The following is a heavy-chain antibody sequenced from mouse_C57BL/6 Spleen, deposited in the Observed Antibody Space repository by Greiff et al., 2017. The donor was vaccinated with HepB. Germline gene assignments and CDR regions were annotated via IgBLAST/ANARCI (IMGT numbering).Heavy chain of an antibody. CDR3: ARGAGADY. CDR1: GYTFTSYW. V-gene: IGHV1-69*01. Sequence: QVQLQQPGAELVMPGASVKLSCTASGYTFTSYWMHWVMQRPGQGLEWIGEIDPSDSYTNYNQKFKGKSTLTVDKSSSTAYMQLSSLTSEDSAVYYCARGAGADYWGQGTTLTVSS. CDR2: IDPSDSYT. J-gene: IGHJ2*01.